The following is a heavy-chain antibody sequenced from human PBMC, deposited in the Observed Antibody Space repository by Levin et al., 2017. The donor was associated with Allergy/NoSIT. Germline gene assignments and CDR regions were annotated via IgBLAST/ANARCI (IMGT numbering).Heavy chain of an antibody. CDR1: GGSFSGYY. Sequence: PSETLSLTCAVYGGSFSGYYWSWIRQPPGKGLEWVGEINHSGSTNYNPSLKSRVTISVDTSKNQFSLKLSSVTAADTAVYYCARGAGYGDNSLGRRRYFDYWGQGTLVTVSS. V-gene: IGHV4-34*01. CDR3: ARGAGYGDNSLGRRRYFDY. J-gene: IGHJ4*02. CDR2: INHSGST. D-gene: IGHD4-17*01.